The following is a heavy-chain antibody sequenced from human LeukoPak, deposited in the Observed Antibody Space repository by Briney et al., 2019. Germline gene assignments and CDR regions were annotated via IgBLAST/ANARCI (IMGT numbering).Heavy chain of an antibody. CDR3: ARSRRRELLGTYSDY. CDR1: GFTFSSYA. Sequence: GRALRLSCAASGFTFSSYAMHWVRQAPGKGLEGVVGISYDGNNKYYADSVEGRFTISRDNSNNTLYLQMNSLRAEDTAVYYCARSRRRELLGTYSDYWGQGPLVPVSS. J-gene: IGHJ4*02. CDR2: ISYDGNNK. V-gene: IGHV3-30*04. D-gene: IGHD1-26*01.